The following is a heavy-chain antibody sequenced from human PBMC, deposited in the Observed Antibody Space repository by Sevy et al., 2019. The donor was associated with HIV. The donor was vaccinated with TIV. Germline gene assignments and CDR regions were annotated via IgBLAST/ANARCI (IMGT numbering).Heavy chain of an antibody. CDR1: GFNVRSFS. Sequence: GGSLRLSCSASGFNVRSFSMHWVRQAPGKGLEWVAAILYNVRTEEYADSVRGRFTISRDNSKNTVNLEMNSLRVEDTALYFCARDSARVIVPTAGFGSWGQGVLVTVSS. J-gene: IGHJ5*01. CDR2: ILYNVRTE. D-gene: IGHD2-21*01. CDR3: ARDSARVIVPTAGFGS. V-gene: IGHV3-33*01.